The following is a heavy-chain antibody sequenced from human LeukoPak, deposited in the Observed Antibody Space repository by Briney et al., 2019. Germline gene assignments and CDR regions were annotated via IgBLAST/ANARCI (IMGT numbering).Heavy chain of an antibody. CDR1: GGSISSYY. J-gene: IGHJ4*02. V-gene: IGHV4-59*01. CDR2: IYYSGST. Sequence: SETLSLTCTVSGGSISSYYWSWIRQPPGNGLEWIGYIYYSGSTNYNPSLKSRVTISVDTSKNQFSLKLSSVTAADTAVYYCARASFSHEAVMDYWGQGTLVTVSS. CDR3: ARASFSHEAVMDY. D-gene: IGHD3-16*01.